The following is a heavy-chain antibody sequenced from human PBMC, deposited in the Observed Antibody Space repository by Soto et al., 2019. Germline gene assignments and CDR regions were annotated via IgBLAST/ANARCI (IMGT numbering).Heavy chain of an antibody. CDR2: IIPMFGTA. V-gene: IGHV1-69*13. CDR1: GDAFSSYA. D-gene: IGHD3-22*01. Sequence: SVKVSCKASGDAFSSYAINWVRQAPGQGLEWMGGIIPMFGTANYAQKFKGRVTIIAGESTSTVYMELSSLRSEDTAVYYCARVGPAHYYDSSGYYSPLDYWGQGTLVTVSS. CDR3: ARVGPAHYYDSSGYYSPLDY. J-gene: IGHJ4*02.